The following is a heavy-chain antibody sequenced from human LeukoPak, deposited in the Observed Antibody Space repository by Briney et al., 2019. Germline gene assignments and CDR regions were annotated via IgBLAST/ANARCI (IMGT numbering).Heavy chain of an antibody. V-gene: IGHV3-23*01. CDR2: IDNSGAGT. CDR1: GFTFSVYA. J-gene: IGHJ6*03. CDR3: AKRYYYLDV. Sequence: LAGGSLRLSCAASGFTFSVYAMSWVRQAPGKGLEWVSTIDNSGAGTYYADSVKGRFTISRDNPQNIVYLQMNSLTAEDTAVYYCAKRYYYLDVWGKGTTATV.